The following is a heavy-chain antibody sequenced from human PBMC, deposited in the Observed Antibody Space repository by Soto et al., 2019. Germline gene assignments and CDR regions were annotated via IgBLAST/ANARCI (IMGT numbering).Heavy chain of an antibody. D-gene: IGHD3-10*01. CDR2: IDPSGGST. CDR1: GYTFTSYY. J-gene: IGHJ3*02. Sequence: SVKVSCKASGYTFTSYYMHWVRQAPGQGLEWMGIIDPSGGSTSYAQKFQGRVTMTRDTSTSTVYMELSSLRSEDTAVYYCARAKYYYGSGTQDAFDIWGQGTMVTVSS. V-gene: IGHV1-46*03. CDR3: ARAKYYYGSGTQDAFDI.